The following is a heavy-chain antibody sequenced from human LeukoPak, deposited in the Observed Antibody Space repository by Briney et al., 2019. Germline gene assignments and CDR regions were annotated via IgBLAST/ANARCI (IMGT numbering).Heavy chain of an antibody. V-gene: IGHV3-23*01. Sequence: GSLRLSCAASGFTFSSYAMSWVRQAPGKGLEWVSAISGSGGSTYYADSVKGRFTISRDNSKNTLYLQMNSLRAEDTAVYYCARGSKGYYYVDVWGKGTTVTVSS. D-gene: IGHD3-16*01. CDR3: ARGSKGYYYVDV. CDR1: GFTFSSYA. J-gene: IGHJ6*03. CDR2: ISGSGGST.